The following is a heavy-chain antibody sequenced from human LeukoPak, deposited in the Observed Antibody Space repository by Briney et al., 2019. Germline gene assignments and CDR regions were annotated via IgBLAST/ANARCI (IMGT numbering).Heavy chain of an antibody. CDR1: GFTFSSYW. D-gene: IGHD3-3*01. V-gene: IGHV3-53*01. CDR2: IYSGGST. Sequence: GGSLRLSCAASGFTFSSYWMSWVRQAPGKGLEWVSVIYSGGSTYYADSVKGRFTISRDNSKNTLYLQMNSLRAEDTAVYYCARGEGHYDFWSGSYYYGMDVWGQGTTVTVSS. J-gene: IGHJ6*02. CDR3: ARGEGHYDFWSGSYYYGMDV.